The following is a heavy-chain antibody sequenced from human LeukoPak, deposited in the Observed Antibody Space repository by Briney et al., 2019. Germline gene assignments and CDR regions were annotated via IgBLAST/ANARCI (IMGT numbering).Heavy chain of an antibody. CDR1: GRSITGRGYT. Sequence: SQTPSLTFAVSGRSITGRGYTWSCIRQPPGKGLEWIRNIYHSGSTYYNPSLKSRITISGDRSKNQFSLNLNSVTAADTAVYYCARHGRRGDCYSFWFDPWGQGTLVTVSS. J-gene: IGHJ5*02. CDR3: ARHGRRGDCYSFWFDP. CDR2: IYHSGST. D-gene: IGHD2-21*02. V-gene: IGHV4-30-2*01.